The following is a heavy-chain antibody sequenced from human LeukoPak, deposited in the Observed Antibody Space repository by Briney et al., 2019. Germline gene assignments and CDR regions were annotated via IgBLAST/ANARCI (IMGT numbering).Heavy chain of an antibody. D-gene: IGHD2-2*01. CDR2: IYYSGST. CDR3: ATLVAPAIVNGYLDL. Sequence: SQTLSLTCTVSGGSISTGGLYWSWVRQHPGKGLEWIGYIYYSGSTYFNPSLQRRVSISPDMSMNQFSLNLTSVTAADTAVYYCATLVAPAIVNGYLDLWGRGTLVTVSS. CDR1: GGSISTGGLY. J-gene: IGHJ2*01. V-gene: IGHV4-31*03.